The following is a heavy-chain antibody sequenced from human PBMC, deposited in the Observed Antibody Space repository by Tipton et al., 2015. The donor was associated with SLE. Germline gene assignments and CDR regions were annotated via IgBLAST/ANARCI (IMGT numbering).Heavy chain of an antibody. J-gene: IGHJ5*02. D-gene: IGHD3-10*01. CDR2: IYYSGYT. CDR1: GGSISSGNYY. V-gene: IGHV4-31*02. Sequence: LRLSCTVSGGSISSGNYYWNWIRQHPGKGLEWIGYIYYSGYTYYNPSLKSRVTISLDTSKNQFSLKLTSVTAADTAMYYCARDLSYYGSARYWFDRWGQGTLVTVSS. CDR3: ARDLSYYGSARYWFDR.